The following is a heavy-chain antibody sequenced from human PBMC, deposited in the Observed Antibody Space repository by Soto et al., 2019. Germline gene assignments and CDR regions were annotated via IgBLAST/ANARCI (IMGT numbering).Heavy chain of an antibody. V-gene: IGHV3-30-3*01. CDR3: ARDSLAGAGFCRDYDCDTGLYGMDV. CDR1: GFTFSSYA. D-gene: IGHD2-2*02. Sequence: GGSLRLSCAASGFTFSSYAMHWVRQAPGKGLGWVAVISYDGSSRYYADSVKGRFTLSRDNSKNTLDLQMNSLRVEDTALYYCARDSLAGAGFCRDYDCDTGLYGMDVWGQGTTVTVSS. J-gene: IGHJ6*02. CDR2: ISYDGSSR.